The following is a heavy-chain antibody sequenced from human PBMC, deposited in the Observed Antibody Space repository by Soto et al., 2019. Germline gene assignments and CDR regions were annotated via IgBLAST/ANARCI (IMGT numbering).Heavy chain of an antibody. CDR2: ISGSGSTK. Sequence: GGSLRLSCVGSGFTFRMYGMNWVRQAPGKGLEWVSHISGSGSTKYYTDSVKGRFIISRDNAKNALYLQMNSLRDEDTAVYYCARDAYDTLTGDEYWFAPWGQGTLVTVPS. J-gene: IGHJ5*02. CDR1: GFTFRMYG. V-gene: IGHV3-48*02. CDR3: ARDAYDTLTGDEYWFAP. D-gene: IGHD3-9*01.